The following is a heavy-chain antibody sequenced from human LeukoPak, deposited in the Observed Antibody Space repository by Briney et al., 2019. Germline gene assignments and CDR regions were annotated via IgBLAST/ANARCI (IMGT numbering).Heavy chain of an antibody. CDR2: ISGGGSST. CDR1: GFTFSSYA. CDR3: AKDGYGVLDY. J-gene: IGHJ4*02. D-gene: IGHD4-17*01. Sequence: GGSLRLSCAASGFTFSSYAMSWVRQAPGKGLEWVSDISGGGSSTHYAGSVKGRFTISRENSQNTLYLQMNSLRAEDTAVYYCAKDGYGVLDYWGQGTLVTVSS. V-gene: IGHV3-23*01.